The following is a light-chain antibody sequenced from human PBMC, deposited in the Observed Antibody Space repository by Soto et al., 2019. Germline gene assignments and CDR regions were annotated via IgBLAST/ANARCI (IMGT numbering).Light chain of an antibody. V-gene: IGKV3-15*01. CDR1: QHVSSN. CDR2: RAS. J-gene: IGKJ2*01. Sequence: EIVMTQSPATLSVSPGGSATLSCRASQHVSSNFAWYRQKPGQAPTLLIYRASTRATGIPARFSGGGSGTEFTLTRSSLQSEDFAVYYCQQYDNWPYTFGQGTKLEIK. CDR3: QQYDNWPYT.